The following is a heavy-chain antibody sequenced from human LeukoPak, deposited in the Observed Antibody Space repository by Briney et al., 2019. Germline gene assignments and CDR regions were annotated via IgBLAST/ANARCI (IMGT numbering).Heavy chain of an antibody. J-gene: IGHJ4*02. D-gene: IGHD6-6*01. V-gene: IGHV1-2*02. CDR1: GYTFTGYY. CDR2: INPVSGVK. Sequence: ASVKVSCKASGYTFTGYYMHGVRPAPGQGGGGMGWINPVSGVKSYAQKFQGRVTMTRDTSISKAYMELSRLKSDDTAVYYCAREYPYSSIAARFDYWGQGTLVTVSS. CDR3: AREYPYSSIAARFDY.